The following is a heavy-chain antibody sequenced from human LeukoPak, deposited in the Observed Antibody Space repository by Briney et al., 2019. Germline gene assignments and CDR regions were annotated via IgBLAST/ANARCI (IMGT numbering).Heavy chain of an antibody. J-gene: IGHJ6*02. CDR1: GGSISSYY. CDR2: IYYSGST. Sequence: SETLSLTCTVPGGSISSYYWSWIRQPPGKGLEWIGYIYYSGSTNYNPSLKSRVTISVDTSKNQFSLKLSSVTAADTAVYYCAGSITMTSYYYYGMDVWGQGTTVTVSS. CDR3: AGSITMTSYYYYGMDV. D-gene: IGHD3-22*01. V-gene: IGHV4-59*08.